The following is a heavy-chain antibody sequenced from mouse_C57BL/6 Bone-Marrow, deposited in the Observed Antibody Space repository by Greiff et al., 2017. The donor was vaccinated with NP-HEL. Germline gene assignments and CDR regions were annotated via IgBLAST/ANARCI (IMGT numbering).Heavy chain of an antibody. J-gene: IGHJ3*01. CDR3: ARARDYYGSSPFAY. V-gene: IGHV1-81*01. Sequence: QVHVKQSGAELARPGASVKLSCKASGYTFTSYGISWVKRRTGQGLEWIGEIYPRSGNTYYNEKFKGKATLTADKSSSTAYMELRSLTSEDSAVYVCARARDYYGSSPFAYGGQGTLVTVSA. CDR1: GYTFTSYG. D-gene: IGHD1-1*01. CDR2: IYPRSGNT.